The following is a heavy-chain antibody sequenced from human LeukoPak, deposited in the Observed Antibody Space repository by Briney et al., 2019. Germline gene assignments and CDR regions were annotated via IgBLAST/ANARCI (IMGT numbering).Heavy chain of an antibody. CDR3: ARGRVVVVAALYFAPFDP. CDR2: IIPIFGTA. CDR1: GGTFSSYA. V-gene: IGHV1-69*06. Sequence: SVKVSCKASGGTFSSYAISWVRQAPGQGLEWMGGIIPIFGTANYAQKFQGRVTITADKSTSTAYMELSSLRSEDTAVYYCARGRVVVVAALYFAPFDPWGQGTLVTVSS. D-gene: IGHD2-15*01. J-gene: IGHJ5*02.